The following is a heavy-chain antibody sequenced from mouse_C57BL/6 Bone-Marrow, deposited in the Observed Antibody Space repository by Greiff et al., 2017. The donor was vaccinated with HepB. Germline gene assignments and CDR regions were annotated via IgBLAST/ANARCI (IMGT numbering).Heavy chain of an antibody. V-gene: IGHV1-81*01. D-gene: IGHD1-1*01. CDR1: GYTFTSYG. CDR2: IYPRSGNT. CDR3: ARRDYYGSPWFAY. J-gene: IGHJ3*01. Sequence: VQLQQSGAELARPGASVKLSCKASGYTFTSYGISWVKQRTGQGLEWIGEIYPRSGNTYYNEKFKGKATLTADKSSSTAYMEPRSLTSEDSAVYFCARRDYYGSPWFAYWGQGTLVTVSA.